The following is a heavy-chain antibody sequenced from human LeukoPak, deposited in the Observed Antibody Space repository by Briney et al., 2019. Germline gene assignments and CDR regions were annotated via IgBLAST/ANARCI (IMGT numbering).Heavy chain of an antibody. J-gene: IGHJ3*02. CDR1: GFTFSSYG. CDR3: AKQSGPGAFDI. V-gene: IGHV3-30*18. CDR2: ISYGGSNK. Sequence: GGSLRLSCAASGFTFSSYGMHWVRQAPGKGLEWVAVISYGGSNKYYADSVKGRFTISRDNSKNTLYLQMNSLRAEDTAVYYCAKQSGPGAFDIWGQGTMVTVSS.